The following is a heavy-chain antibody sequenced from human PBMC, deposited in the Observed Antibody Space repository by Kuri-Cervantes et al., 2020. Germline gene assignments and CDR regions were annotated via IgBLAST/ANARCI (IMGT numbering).Heavy chain of an antibody. J-gene: IGHJ4*02. V-gene: IGHV3-30-3*01. CDR2: ISYDGSNK. CDR3: AKEMDIRLGDY. Sequence: GGSLRLSCAASGFTFSSYAMHWVRQAPGKGLEWVAFISYDGSNKYYADSVKGRFTISRDNSKSTLYMQMNSLRAEDTAVYYCAKEMDIRLGDYWGQGTLVTVSS. CDR1: GFTFSSYA. D-gene: IGHD2-8*01.